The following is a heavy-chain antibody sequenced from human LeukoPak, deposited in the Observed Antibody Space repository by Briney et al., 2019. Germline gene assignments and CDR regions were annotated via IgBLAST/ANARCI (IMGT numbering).Heavy chain of an antibody. CDR3: ARASSIAAAALFDY. CDR1: GYTFTSYA. Sequence: ASVKVSCKASGYTFTSYAMNWVRQAPGQGLEWMGWINTNTGNTTYAQGFTGRFVFSLDTSVSTAYLQISSLKAEDTAVYYCARASSIAAAALFDYWGQGTLVTVSS. D-gene: IGHD6-13*01. CDR2: INTNTGNT. V-gene: IGHV7-4-1*02. J-gene: IGHJ4*02.